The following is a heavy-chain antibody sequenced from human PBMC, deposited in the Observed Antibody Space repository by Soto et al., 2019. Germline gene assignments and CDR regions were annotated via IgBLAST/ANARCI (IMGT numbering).Heavy chain of an antibody. CDR3: ALWSGYYILGPPPSGMDV. CDR1: GGTFSSYA. V-gene: IGHV1-69*06. Sequence: SVKVSCKASGGTFSSYAISWVRQAPGQGLEWMGGIIPIFGTANYAQKFQGRVTITADKSTSTAYMELSSLRSEDTAVYYCALWSGYYILGPPPSGMDVWGQATTVTVSS. CDR2: IIPIFGTA. D-gene: IGHD3-3*01. J-gene: IGHJ6*02.